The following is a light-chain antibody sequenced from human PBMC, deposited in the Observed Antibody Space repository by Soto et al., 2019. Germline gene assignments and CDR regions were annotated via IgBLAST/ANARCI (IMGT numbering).Light chain of an antibody. J-gene: IGKJ5*01. Sequence: DIQMTHSPSSLCASLGDRVTITCRASQSISSYLNWYQQKPGKAPKLLIYAASSLQSGVPSRFSGSGSGTDFTLTISSLQPEDFATYYCQQSYSTLITFGQGTRLEIK. CDR1: QSISSY. CDR2: AAS. V-gene: IGKV1-39*01. CDR3: QQSYSTLIT.